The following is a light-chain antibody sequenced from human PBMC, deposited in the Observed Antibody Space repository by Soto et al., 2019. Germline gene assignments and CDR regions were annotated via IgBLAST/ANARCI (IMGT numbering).Light chain of an antibody. J-gene: IGLJ1*01. CDR3: SSYAGGNYV. Sequence: QSVLTQPPSASGSPGQSVTISCTGTSSDVGGYNYVSWYLQYPGKAPKLMIYEVTKRPSGVPDRFSGAKSGNTASLTVSGLQAEDEADYYCSSYAGGNYVFGTGTKVT. CDR1: SSDVGGYNY. V-gene: IGLV2-8*01. CDR2: EVT.